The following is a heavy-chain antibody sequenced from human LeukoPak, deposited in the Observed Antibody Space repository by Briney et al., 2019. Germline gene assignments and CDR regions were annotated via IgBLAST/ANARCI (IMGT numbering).Heavy chain of an antibody. Sequence: ASVKVSCKASGYTFTGYYMHWVRQAPGQGLEWMGRINPNSGGTNYAQKFQGRVTMTRDTSISTAYMELSRLRSDDTAVYYCARDGFIGYGDVDYWGQGTLVTVSS. CDR2: INPNSGGT. J-gene: IGHJ4*02. D-gene: IGHD4-17*01. V-gene: IGHV1-2*06. CDR1: GYTFTGYY. CDR3: ARDGFIGYGDVDY.